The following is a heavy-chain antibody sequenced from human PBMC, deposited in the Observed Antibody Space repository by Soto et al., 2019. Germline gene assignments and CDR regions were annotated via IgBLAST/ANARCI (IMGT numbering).Heavy chain of an antibody. CDR2: IYHSGST. D-gene: IGHD2-15*01. CDR3: VSSDGEGFDP. CDR1: GGSISSSNW. Sequence: LSLTCAVSGGSISSSNWWSWVRQPPGKGLEWIGEIYHSGSTNHNPSLKGRVTISVDKSKNQFSLKLSSVTAADTAVYYCVSSDGEGFDPWGQGTLVTVPQ. J-gene: IGHJ5*02. V-gene: IGHV4-4*02.